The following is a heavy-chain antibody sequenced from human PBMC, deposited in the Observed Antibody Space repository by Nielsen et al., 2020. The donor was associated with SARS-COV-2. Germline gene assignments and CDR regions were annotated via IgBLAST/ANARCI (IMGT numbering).Heavy chain of an antibody. CDR3: AIPSTGDGAFDI. CDR1: GGSISSGGYY. J-gene: IGHJ3*02. V-gene: IGHV4-39*01. Sequence: GSLRLSCTVSGGSISSGGYYWGWIRQPPGKGLEWIGSIYYSGSTYYNPSLKSRVTISVDTSKNQFSLKLSSVTAADTAVYYCAIPSTGDGAFDIWGQGTMVTVSS. CDR2: IYYSGST. D-gene: IGHD1-14*01.